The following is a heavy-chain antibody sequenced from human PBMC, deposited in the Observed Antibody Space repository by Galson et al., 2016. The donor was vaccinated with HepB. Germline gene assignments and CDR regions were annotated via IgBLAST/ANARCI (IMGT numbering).Heavy chain of an antibody. Sequence: SVKVSCKASGYTFTNYGVTWVRQAPGQGLEWMGWISGYNGHTKYVQNFQGRISLSLDTSTDTDNMELRSLTSDDTAVYYCARDAILLKPRGMIDYWGQGTLVAVSS. CDR3: ARDAILLKPRGMIDY. D-gene: IGHD1-14*01. CDR2: ISGYNGHT. J-gene: IGHJ4*02. CDR1: GYTFTNYG. V-gene: IGHV1-18*01.